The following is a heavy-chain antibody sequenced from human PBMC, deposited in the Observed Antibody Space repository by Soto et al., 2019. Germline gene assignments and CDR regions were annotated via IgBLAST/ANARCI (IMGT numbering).Heavy chain of an antibody. J-gene: IGHJ4*02. D-gene: IGHD6-19*01. Sequence: PSETLSLTCGVSGASLNSTDWWSWIRQAPGKGLEWIGEIYHSGSTNYNPSLKSRVTLSVDASANRFSLTLTSVTASDTAVYFCTRGGADTWLAFDFWGTGTLLTVSS. V-gene: IGHV4-4*02. CDR3: TRGGADTWLAFDF. CDR2: IYHSGST. CDR1: GASLNSTDW.